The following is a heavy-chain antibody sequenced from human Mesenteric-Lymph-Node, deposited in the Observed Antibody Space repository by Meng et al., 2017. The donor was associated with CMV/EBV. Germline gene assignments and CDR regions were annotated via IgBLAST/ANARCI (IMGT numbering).Heavy chain of an antibody. J-gene: IGHJ4*02. D-gene: IGHD1-1*01. CDR1: GFTFSSYE. Sequence: GGSLRLSCAASGFTFSSYEMNWVRQAPGKGLEWVSYISSSGSTIYYADSVKGRFTISRDNAKNSLYLQMNSLRAEDTAVYYCARVDWSGHYWGQGTLVTVSS. CDR3: ARVDWSGHY. CDR2: ISSSGSTI. V-gene: IGHV3-48*03.